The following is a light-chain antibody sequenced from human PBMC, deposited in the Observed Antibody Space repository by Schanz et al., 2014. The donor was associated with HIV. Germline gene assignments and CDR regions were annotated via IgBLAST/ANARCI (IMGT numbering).Light chain of an antibody. CDR2: LGS. V-gene: IGKV2-28*01. CDR3: MQSLQTPQFT. CDR1: QSLLHSTGYNY. Sequence: VMPQSPLSLPVTPGQPASISCRSSQSLLHSTGYNYLSWYLQKPGQSPQLLIYLGSNRASGVPDRFSGSGSGTDFTLKISRVEAEDVGVYYCMQSLQTPQFTFGPGTKVDIK. J-gene: IGKJ3*01.